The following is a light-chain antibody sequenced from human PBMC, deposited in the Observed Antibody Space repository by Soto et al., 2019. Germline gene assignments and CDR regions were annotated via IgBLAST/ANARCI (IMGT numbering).Light chain of an antibody. Sequence: QSVLAQPASVSGSPGQSITISCTGTSSDVGGYNYVSWYQQHPGKAPKLMIYEVSNRPSGVSNRFSGSKSGNTASLTISGLQTEDEADYYCSSYTTRSTYLFGTGTRSPS. CDR2: EVS. CDR1: SSDVGGYNY. V-gene: IGLV2-14*01. J-gene: IGLJ1*01. CDR3: SSYTTRSTYL.